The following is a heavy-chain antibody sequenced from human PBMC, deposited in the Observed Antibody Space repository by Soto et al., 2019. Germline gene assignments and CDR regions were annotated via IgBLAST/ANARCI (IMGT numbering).Heavy chain of an antibody. V-gene: IGHV4-34*01. J-gene: IGHJ6*03. Sequence: PSETLSLTCAVYGGSFSGYYWSWIRQPPGKGLEWIGEINHSGSTNYNPSLKSRVTISVDTSKNQFSLKLSSVTAADTAVYYCARGRPYSKFGDLLSVTNYYYFYYLAVWGKGTTFTV. D-gene: IGHD3-10*01. CDR3: ARGRPYSKFGDLLSVTNYYYFYYLAV. CDR1: GGSFSGYY. CDR2: INHSGST.